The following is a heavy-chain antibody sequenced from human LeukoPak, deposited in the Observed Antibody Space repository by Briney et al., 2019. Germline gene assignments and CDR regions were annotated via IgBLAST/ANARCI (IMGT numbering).Heavy chain of an antibody. J-gene: IGHJ3*02. CDR3: AKKTIVGATVDAFDI. V-gene: IGHV3-30*02. CDR2: IRYDGFNK. CDR1: GFTFSNYG. D-gene: IGHD1-26*01. Sequence: GGSLRLSCAASGFTFSNYGMHWVRQAPGKGLEWVASIRYDGFNKYYADSLKGRSTISRDNSKNTLYLQMNSLRAEDTAVYYCAKKTIVGATVDAFDIWGQGTMVIVSS.